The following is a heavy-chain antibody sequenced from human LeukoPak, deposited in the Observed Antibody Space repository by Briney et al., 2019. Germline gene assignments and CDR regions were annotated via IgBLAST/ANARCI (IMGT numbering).Heavy chain of an antibody. J-gene: IGHJ4*02. V-gene: IGHV4-34*01. CDR2: INHSGST. Sequence: SETLSLTCAVYGGSFSGYYWSWIRQPPGKGLEWIGEINHSGSTNYNPSLKSRVTISVDTSKNQFSLKLSSVTAADTAVYYCAIRSYRLDYWGQGTLVTVPS. CDR1: GGSFSGYY. D-gene: IGHD1-26*01. CDR3: AIRSYRLDY.